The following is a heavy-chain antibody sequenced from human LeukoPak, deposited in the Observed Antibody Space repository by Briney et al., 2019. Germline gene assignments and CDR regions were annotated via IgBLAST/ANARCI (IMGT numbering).Heavy chain of an antibody. Sequence: SETLSLTCAVSGGSISSGGYSWSWIRQPPGKGLEWIGYIYHSGSTYYNPSLKSRVTISVDRSKNQFSLKLGSVTAADTAVYYCARKPGGYQALDAFDIWGQGTMVTVSS. CDR2: IYHSGST. V-gene: IGHV4-30-2*01. CDR3: ARKPGGYQALDAFDI. J-gene: IGHJ3*02. CDR1: GGSISSGGYS. D-gene: IGHD1-26*01.